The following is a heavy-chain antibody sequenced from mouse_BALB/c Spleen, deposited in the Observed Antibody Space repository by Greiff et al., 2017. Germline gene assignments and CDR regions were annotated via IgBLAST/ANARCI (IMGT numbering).Heavy chain of an antibody. V-gene: IGHV5-17*02. D-gene: IGHD1-1*01. CDR1: GFTFSSFG. CDR2: ISSGSSTI. CDR3: ARARYYGSSYIWDFEV. Sequence: EVHLVESGGGLVQPGGSRKLSCAASGFTFSSFGMHWVRQAPEKGLEWVAYISSGSSTIYYADTVKGRFTISRDNPKNTLFLQMTSLRSEDTAMYYCARARYYGSSYIWDFEVWGAERTGTASS. J-gene: IGHJ1*01.